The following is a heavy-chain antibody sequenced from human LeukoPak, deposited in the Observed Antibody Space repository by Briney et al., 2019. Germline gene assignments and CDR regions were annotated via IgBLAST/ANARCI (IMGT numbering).Heavy chain of an antibody. CDR1: GFTFNSYS. Sequence: GGSLRLSCAASGFTFNSYSMNWVRQAPGRGLEWVAFISYDGSIKKYADSVKGRFTISRDNSKNTLYLQMNSLRDEDTAVYYCAKGAKRVVGATTHWFDPWGQGTLVTVSS. D-gene: IGHD1-26*01. CDR3: AKGAKRVVGATTHWFDP. CDR2: ISYDGSIK. V-gene: IGHV3-30*18. J-gene: IGHJ5*02.